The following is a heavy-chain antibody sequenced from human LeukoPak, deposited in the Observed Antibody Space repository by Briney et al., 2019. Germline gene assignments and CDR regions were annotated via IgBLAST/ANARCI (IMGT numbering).Heavy chain of an antibody. CDR2: IDTDEGST. J-gene: IGHJ4*02. V-gene: IGHV3-74*01. Sequence: GGSLRLSCAASGFTFNNYAMTWVRHAPGKGLVWVSRIDTDEGSTSYADSVKGRFTISRDNAKNTLYLQMNSLKAEDTAVYYCARDGSHPDYWGQGTLVTVSS. CDR3: ARDGSHPDY. CDR1: GFTFNNYA.